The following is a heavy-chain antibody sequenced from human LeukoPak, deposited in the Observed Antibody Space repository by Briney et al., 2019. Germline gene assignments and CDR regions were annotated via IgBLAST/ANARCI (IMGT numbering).Heavy chain of an antibody. CDR2: FDPEDGET. D-gene: IGHD6-19*01. CDR1: GYTLTELS. V-gene: IGHV1-24*01. CDR3: ATRYSSGWHRGSWFDP. Sequence: ASVKVSCKVSGYTLTELSMHWVRQAPGKGLEWMGGFDPEDGETIYAQKFQGRVTMTEDTSTDTAYMELSSLRSEDTAVYYCATRYSSGWHRGSWFDPWGQGTLVTVSS. J-gene: IGHJ5*02.